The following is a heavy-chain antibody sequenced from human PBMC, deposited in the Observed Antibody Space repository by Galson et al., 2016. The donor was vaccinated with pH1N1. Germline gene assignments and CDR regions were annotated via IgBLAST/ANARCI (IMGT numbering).Heavy chain of an antibody. J-gene: IGHJ5*02. CDR1: GAPFSSYA. CDR3: ARGKGYMLPYTWFDP. D-gene: IGHD1-1*01. Sequence: QSGAEVKKPGESLKVSCKASGAPFSSYAISWLRQAPGQGLEWMRGIIGMFDTTHYAQKFQGRLTIIADESTSTAYMELSSLTSDDSAVYYCARGKGYMLPYTWFDPWGQGTLVIVSS. V-gene: IGHV1-69*01. CDR2: IIGMFDTT.